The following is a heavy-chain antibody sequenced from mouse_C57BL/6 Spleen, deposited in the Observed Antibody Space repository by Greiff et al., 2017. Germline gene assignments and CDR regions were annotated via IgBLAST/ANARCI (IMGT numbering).Heavy chain of an antibody. D-gene: IGHD1-1*01. CDR2: INPNYGTT. V-gene: IGHV1-39*01. J-gene: IGHJ3*01. CDR3: ARGGTTVVEKGFAY. CDR1: GYSFTDYN. Sequence: EVKLMESGPELVKPGASVKISCKASGYSFTDYNMNWVKQSNGKSLEWIGVINPNYGTTSYNQKFKGKATLTVDQSSSTAYMQLNSLTSEDSAVYYCARGGTTVVEKGFAYWGQGTLVTVSA.